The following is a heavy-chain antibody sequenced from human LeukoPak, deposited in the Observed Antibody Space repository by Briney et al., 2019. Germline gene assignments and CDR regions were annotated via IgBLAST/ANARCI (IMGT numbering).Heavy chain of an antibody. CDR1: GYSFTSYW. J-gene: IGHJ5*02. CDR3: ARGYCSSTSCYPWFDP. D-gene: IGHD2-2*01. V-gene: IGHV5-51*01. CDR2: IYPGDSDT. Sequence: GESLKISCKGSGYSFTSYWIGWVRQMPGKGLEWMGIIYPGDSDTRYSPSFQGQVTISADKSISTAYLQWSSLKASDTAMYYCARGYCSSTSCYPWFDPWGQGTLVTVSS.